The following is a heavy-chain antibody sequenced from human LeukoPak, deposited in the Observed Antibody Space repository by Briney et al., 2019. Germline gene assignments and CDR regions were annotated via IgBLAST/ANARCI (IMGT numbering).Heavy chain of an antibody. J-gene: IGHJ3*02. V-gene: IGHV3-9*01. D-gene: IGHD3-10*01. CDR2: ISWNSGSI. CDR3: AKELPVSLLWFGDAFDI. CDR1: GFTFDDYA. Sequence: QPGRSLRLSCAASGFTFDDYAMHWVRQAPGKGLEWVSGISWNSGSIGYADSVKGRFTISRDNAKNSLYLQMNSLRAEDTALYYCAKELPVSLLWFGDAFDIWGQGTMVTVSS.